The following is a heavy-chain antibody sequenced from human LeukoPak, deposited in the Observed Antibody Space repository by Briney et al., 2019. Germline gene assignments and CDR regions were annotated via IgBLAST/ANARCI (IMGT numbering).Heavy chain of an antibody. J-gene: IGHJ5*02. Sequence: ASVKVSFTTSGYTFAAYYIHWVRQAPGQGLEWMGWISAYNGNTNYAQKLQGGVTMTTDTSTSTAYMELRSLRSDDTAVYYCARTEDYYDSSGYSNWFDPWGQGTLVTVSS. CDR1: GYTFAAYY. V-gene: IGHV1-18*04. CDR2: ISAYNGNT. D-gene: IGHD3-22*01. CDR3: ARTEDYYDSSGYSNWFDP.